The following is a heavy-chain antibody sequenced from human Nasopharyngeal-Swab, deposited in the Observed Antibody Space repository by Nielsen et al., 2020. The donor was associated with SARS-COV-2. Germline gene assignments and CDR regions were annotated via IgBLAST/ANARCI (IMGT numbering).Heavy chain of an antibody. D-gene: IGHD3-3*01. CDR1: GYTLTELS. CDR2: FDPEDGET. V-gene: IGHV1-24*01. CDR3: AREDWKGFWDGVVISDAFDI. Sequence: ASVKVSCKVSGYTLTELSMHWVRQSPGKGLDWMGGFDPEDGETIYAQKFQGRVTMTEDTSTDTAYMELSRLRSDDTAVYYCAREDWKGFWDGVVISDAFDIWGQGTMVTVSS. J-gene: IGHJ3*02.